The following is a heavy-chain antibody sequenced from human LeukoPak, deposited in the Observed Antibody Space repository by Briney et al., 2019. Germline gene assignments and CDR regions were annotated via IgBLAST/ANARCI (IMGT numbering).Heavy chain of an antibody. J-gene: IGHJ6*03. CDR1: GFTFSSYS. V-gene: IGHV3-21*01. CDR2: ISSSSSYI. Sequence: GGSLRLSCAASGFTFSSYSMNWARQAPGKGLEWVSSISSSSSYIYYADSVKGRFTISRDNAKNSLYLQMNSLRAEDTAVYYRARDGRGNYDFWGGYSPSLHYYMDVWGKGTTVTVSS. CDR3: ARDGRGNYDFWGGYSPSLHYYMDV. D-gene: IGHD3-3*01.